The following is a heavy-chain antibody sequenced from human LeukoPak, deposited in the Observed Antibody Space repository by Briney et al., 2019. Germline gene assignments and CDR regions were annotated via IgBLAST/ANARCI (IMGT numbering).Heavy chain of an antibody. CDR2: SSTNSDNA. CDR3: ARVAVVVVPAADY. CDR1: GYTFSNYG. V-gene: IGHV1-18*01. J-gene: IGHJ4*02. Sequence: GASVKVSCKASGYTFSNYGIHWVRQAPGQGLEWMGWSSTNSDNANYAQKFQGRVTMTTDTSTSTAYMELRSLRSDDTAVYYCARVAVVVVPAADYWGQGTLVTVSS. D-gene: IGHD2-2*01.